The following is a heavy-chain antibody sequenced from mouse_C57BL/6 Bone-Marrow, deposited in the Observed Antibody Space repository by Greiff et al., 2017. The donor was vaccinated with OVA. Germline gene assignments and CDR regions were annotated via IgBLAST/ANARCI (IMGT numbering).Heavy chain of an antibody. J-gene: IGHJ2*01. V-gene: IGHV1-5*01. D-gene: IGHD4-1*01. CDR3: TRRGLGRLHFDY. Sequence: SGAELVRPGTSVKVSCKASGYAFTNYLIEWVKQRPGQGLEWIGAIYPGNSDTSYNQKFKGKAKLTAVTSASTAYMELSSLTNEDSAVYYCTRRGLGRLHFDYWGQGTTLTVSS. CDR1: GYAFTNYL. CDR2: IYPGNSDT.